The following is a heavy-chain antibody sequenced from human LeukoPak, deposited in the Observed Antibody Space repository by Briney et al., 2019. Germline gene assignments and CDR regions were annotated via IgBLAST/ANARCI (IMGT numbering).Heavy chain of an antibody. CDR1: GFTSSIYA. CDR3: AKGFRRRLVGYHPIT. Sequence: PGGSLRLSCAASGFTSSIYAMSWVRQAPGEGLWWVSAISGSGGSTYYADSVKGRYTISRDNSKNTLYLQMNSLRAEDTAVYYCAKGFRRRLVGYHPITWGQGTLVTVSS. J-gene: IGHJ4*02. CDR2: ISGSGGST. V-gene: IGHV3-23*01. D-gene: IGHD6-19*01.